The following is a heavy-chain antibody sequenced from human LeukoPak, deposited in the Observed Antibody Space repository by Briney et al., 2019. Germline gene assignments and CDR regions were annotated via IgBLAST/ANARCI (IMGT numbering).Heavy chain of an antibody. CDR2: IYYSGST. Sequence: SETLSLTCTASGGSISSYYWSWIRRPPGRGLEWIGYIYYSGSTNYNHSLKSRVTISVDTSKNQFSLRLTSVTAADTAVYFCARDGYSYGLGWFDPWGQGTLVTVSS. D-gene: IGHD5-18*01. CDR1: GGSISSYY. J-gene: IGHJ5*02. CDR3: ARDGYSYGLGWFDP. V-gene: IGHV4-59*01.